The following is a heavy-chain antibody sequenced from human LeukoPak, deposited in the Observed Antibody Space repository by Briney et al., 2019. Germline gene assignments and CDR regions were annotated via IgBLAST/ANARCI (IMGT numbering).Heavy chain of an antibody. CDR1: GYTFTSYG. D-gene: IGHD3-22*01. CDR3: ARSGYYFGFDY. V-gene: IGHV1-2*04. CDR2: INLNSGGT. J-gene: IGHJ4*02. Sequence: GASVKVSCKASGYTFTSYGISWVRQAPGQGLEWMGWINLNSGGTNYAQKFQGWVTMTRDTSISTAYMELSRLRSDDTAVYYCARSGYYFGFDYWGQGTLVTVSS.